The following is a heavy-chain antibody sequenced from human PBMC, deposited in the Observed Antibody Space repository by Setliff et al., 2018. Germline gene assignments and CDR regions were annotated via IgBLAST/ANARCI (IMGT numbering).Heavy chain of an antibody. V-gene: IGHV3-7*01. CDR1: GFTFSSYW. Sequence: GSLRLSCAASGFTFSSYWMSWVRQAPGKGLEWVANIKQDGSEKYYVDSVKGRFTISRDNAKNSLYLQMNSLRAEDTAVYYCTRGTFSDFWSGDYYDYWGRGTLVTVSS. CDR3: TRGTFSDFWSGDYYDY. D-gene: IGHD3-3*01. J-gene: IGHJ2*01. CDR2: IKQDGSEK.